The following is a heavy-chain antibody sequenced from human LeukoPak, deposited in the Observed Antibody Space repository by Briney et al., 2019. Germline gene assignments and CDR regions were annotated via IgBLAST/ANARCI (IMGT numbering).Heavy chain of an antibody. J-gene: IGHJ6*04. D-gene: IGHD3-9*01. CDR1: GGSFSGYY. CDR3: ARAPTLLRYFDWSSDV. Sequence: SETLSLTCAVYGGSFSGYYWSWIRQPPGKGLEWIGEINHSGSTNYNPSLKSRVTISVDTSKNQFSLKLSSVTAADTAVYYCARAPTLLRYFDWSSDVWGKGTTVTVSS. CDR2: INHSGST. V-gene: IGHV4-34*01.